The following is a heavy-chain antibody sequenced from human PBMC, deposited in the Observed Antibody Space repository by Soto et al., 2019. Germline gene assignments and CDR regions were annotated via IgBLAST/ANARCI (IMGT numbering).Heavy chain of an antibody. CDR1: GFTFSSYA. CDR3: ARDSITEAAVAATGGMDV. D-gene: IGHD6-19*01. J-gene: IGHJ6*02. CDR2: ISYDGSNK. V-gene: IGHV3-30-3*01. Sequence: QVQLVESGGGVVQPGRSLRLSCAASGFTFSSYAMHWVRQAPGKGLEWVAVISYDGSNKYYADSVKGRFTISRDNSKNTLYLQMNSLRAEDTAVDYCARDSITEAAVAATGGMDVWGQGTTVTVSS.